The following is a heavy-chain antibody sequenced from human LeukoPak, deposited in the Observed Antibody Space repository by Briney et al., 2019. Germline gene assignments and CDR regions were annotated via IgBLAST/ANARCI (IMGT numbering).Heavy chain of an antibody. CDR2: IYYSGST. J-gene: IGHJ4*02. Sequence: PSQTLSLTCTVSGGSISSGDYYWSWIRQPPGKGLEWIGYIYYSGSTYYNPSLKSRVTISVDTSKNQFSLKLSSVTAADTAVYYCARDFGITETTSVFDYWGQGTLVTVSS. V-gene: IGHV4-30-4*08. D-gene: IGHD1-20*01. CDR1: GGSISSGDYY. CDR3: ARDFGITETTSVFDY.